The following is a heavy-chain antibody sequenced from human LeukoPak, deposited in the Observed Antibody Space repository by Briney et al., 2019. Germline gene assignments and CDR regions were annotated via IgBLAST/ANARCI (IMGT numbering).Heavy chain of an antibody. J-gene: IGHJ3*02. V-gene: IGHV3-48*02. CDR3: ARTLVSGLDAFDI. D-gene: IGHD3-10*01. CDR2: ISSSGSSI. Sequence: GGSLRLSCAASGITFSSYDMNWVRQAPGKGLEWVSFISSSGSSIYYADSVKGRFTVSRDNAKNSLYLQMNSLRDEDTAVYYCARTLVSGLDAFDIWGQGTMVTVSS. CDR1: GITFSSYD.